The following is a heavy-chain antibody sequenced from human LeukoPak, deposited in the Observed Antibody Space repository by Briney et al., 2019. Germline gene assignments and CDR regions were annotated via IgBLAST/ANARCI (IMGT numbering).Heavy chain of an antibody. V-gene: IGHV3-23*01. CDR3: AKRPIEAVGSEYYDD. J-gene: IGHJ4*02. CDR2: ISDSGADT. Sequence: PGGSLRLSCAASGFTFRNHAMSWVRQAPGKGLYCVSVISDSGADTYYAESVKGRFTVSRDNSKDTLYLQMNSLRAEDTAVYYCAKRPIEAVGSEYYDDWGQGTLVTVSS. CDR1: GFTFRNHA. D-gene: IGHD6-13*01.